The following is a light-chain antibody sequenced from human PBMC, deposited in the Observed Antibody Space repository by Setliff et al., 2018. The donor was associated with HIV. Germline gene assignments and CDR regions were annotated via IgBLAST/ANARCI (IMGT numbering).Light chain of an antibody. Sequence: QSALTQPASVSGSPGQSIAISCTGTSTDVGSYNLVSWYQQRPGKAPKLIIYEDTKRPSGVSNRFSASKSDNTASLTVSGLQPEDGADYYCCSYTRSTTWVFGGGTKVTVL. CDR2: EDT. CDR1: STDVGSYNL. CDR3: CSYTRSTTWV. J-gene: IGLJ3*02. V-gene: IGLV2-23*01.